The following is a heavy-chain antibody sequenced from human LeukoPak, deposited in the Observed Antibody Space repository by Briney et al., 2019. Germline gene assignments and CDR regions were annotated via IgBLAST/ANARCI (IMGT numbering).Heavy chain of an antibody. CDR2: IYYSGST. V-gene: IGHV4-39*01. CDR1: GGSISSGGYY. Sequence: SQTLSLTCTVSGGSISSGGYYWSWIRQPPGKGLEWIGSIYYSGSTYYNPSLESRVTISVDTSKNQFSLKLSSVTAADTAVYYCARWGIAAAGTRVDYYYGMDVWGQGTTVTVSS. CDR3: ARWGIAAAGTRVDYYYGMDV. J-gene: IGHJ6*02. D-gene: IGHD6-13*01.